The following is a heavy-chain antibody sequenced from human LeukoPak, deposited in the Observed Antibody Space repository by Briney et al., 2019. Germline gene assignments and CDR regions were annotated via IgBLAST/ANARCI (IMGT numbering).Heavy chain of an antibody. CDR1: GGSISSYY. D-gene: IGHD2-15*01. CDR3: ARDSVSGSYYYYGMDV. J-gene: IGHJ6*02. V-gene: IGHV4-59*01. Sequence: SETLSLTCTVSGGSISSYYWSWIRQPPGKGLGWIGYIYYSGSTNYNPSLKSRVTISVDTSKNQFSLKLSSVTAADTAVYYCARDSVSGSYYYYGMDVWGQGTTVTVSS. CDR2: IYYSGST.